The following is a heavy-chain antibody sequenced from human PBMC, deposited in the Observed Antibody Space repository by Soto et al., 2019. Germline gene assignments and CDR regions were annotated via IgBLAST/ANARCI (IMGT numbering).Heavy chain of an antibody. D-gene: IGHD2-2*01. V-gene: IGHV5-51*01. CDR2: IYPGDSDT. CDR1: GYSLTSYW. Sequence: PGESLKIPCKGPGYSLTSYWIGWVRQMPGKGLEWMGIIYPGDSDTRYSPSFQGQVTISADKSISTAYLQWSSLKASDTAMYYCARSVVVVPAADPLASFYYYYGMDVWGQGTTVTVSS. J-gene: IGHJ6*02. CDR3: ARSVVVVPAADPLASFYYYYGMDV.